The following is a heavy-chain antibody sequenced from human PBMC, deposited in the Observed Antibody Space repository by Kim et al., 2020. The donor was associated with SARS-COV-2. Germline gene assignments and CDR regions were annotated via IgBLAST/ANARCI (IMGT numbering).Heavy chain of an antibody. V-gene: IGHV3-74*01. CDR1: GFTFSSYW. D-gene: IGHD2-2*01. CDR3: SRGGRYCSCTSCPYYYDYDMDV. CDR2: INSDGSST. J-gene: IGHJ6*02. Sequence: GGSLRLSCAASGFTFSSYWMHWVRQAPGKGLVWVSRINSDGSSTSYADSVKGRFTISRDNAKNTLYLQMNRLRAEDTAVYYCSRGGRYCSCTSCPYYYDYDMDVWGQGTTVTVSS.